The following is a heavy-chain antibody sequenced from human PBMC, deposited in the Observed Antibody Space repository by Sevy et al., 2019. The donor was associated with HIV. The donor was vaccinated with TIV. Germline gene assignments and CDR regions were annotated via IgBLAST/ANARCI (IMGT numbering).Heavy chain of an antibody. Sequence: ASVKVSCKASGYTFTSYTMNWVRQAPGQGLEWMGWINTNTGNPTYAQGFTGRFVFSLDTPVSTAYLQISSLKAEDTAVYYCARDDDYDDYDWFDPWGQGTLVTVSS. CDR3: ARDDDYDDYDWFDP. CDR2: INTNTGNP. CDR1: GYTFTSYT. J-gene: IGHJ5*02. V-gene: IGHV7-4-1*02. D-gene: IGHD4-17*01.